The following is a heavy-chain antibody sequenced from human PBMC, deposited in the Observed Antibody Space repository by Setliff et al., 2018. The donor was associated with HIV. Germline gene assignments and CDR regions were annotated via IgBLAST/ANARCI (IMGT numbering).Heavy chain of an antibody. Sequence: PGGSLRLSCEASGFIFSTYGMHWVRQAPGKGLEWVAFIRSDETNKYYADSVKGRFTISRDNSKNTLYLQMNSLRAEDTAVYYCAKDPCFGGSCYFRDWFDPWGQGTLVTVSS. V-gene: IGHV3-30*02. D-gene: IGHD2-15*01. CDR1: GFIFSTYG. CDR2: IRSDETNK. J-gene: IGHJ5*02. CDR3: AKDPCFGGSCYFRDWFDP.